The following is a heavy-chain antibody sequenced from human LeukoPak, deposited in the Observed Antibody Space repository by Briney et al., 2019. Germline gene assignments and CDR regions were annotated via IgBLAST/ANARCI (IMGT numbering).Heavy chain of an antibody. Sequence: GASVKVSCKASGYTFTGYYMHWVRQAPGQGLGWMGWINPNSGGTNYAQKFQGRVTMTRDTSISTAYMELSRLRSDDTAVYYCARDFSSVVGLRIWGQGTLVTVSS. D-gene: IGHD4-17*01. J-gene: IGHJ4*02. CDR2: INPNSGGT. CDR3: ARDFSSVVGLRI. V-gene: IGHV1-2*02. CDR1: GYTFTGYY.